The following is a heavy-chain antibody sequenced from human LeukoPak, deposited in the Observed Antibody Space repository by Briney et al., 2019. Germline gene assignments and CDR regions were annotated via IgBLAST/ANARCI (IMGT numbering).Heavy chain of an antibody. Sequence: ASVKVSCKASGYIFTSYYMHWVRQAPGQGLEWMGIINPSGGSTSYAQKFQGRVTMTRDTSTSTVYMELSSLRSEDTAVYYCARVSGVVAATGNWFDPWGQGTLVTVSS. J-gene: IGHJ5*02. CDR1: GYIFTSYY. D-gene: IGHD2-15*01. V-gene: IGHV1-46*01. CDR3: ARVSGVVAATGNWFDP. CDR2: INPSGGST.